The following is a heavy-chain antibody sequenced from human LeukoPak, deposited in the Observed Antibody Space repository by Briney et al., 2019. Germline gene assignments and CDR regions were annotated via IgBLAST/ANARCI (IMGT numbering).Heavy chain of an antibody. J-gene: IGHJ4*02. CDR1: GGSISSSSYY. V-gene: IGHV4-39*01. D-gene: IGHD4-23*01. CDR2: IYYSGST. Sequence: SETLSLTCTVSGGSISSSSYYWGWIRQPAGKGLEWIGSIYYSGSTYYNPSLKSRVTISVDTSKNQFSLKLSSVTAADTAVYYCARRGGNSVRAHFDYWGQGTLVTVSS. CDR3: ARRGGNSVRAHFDY.